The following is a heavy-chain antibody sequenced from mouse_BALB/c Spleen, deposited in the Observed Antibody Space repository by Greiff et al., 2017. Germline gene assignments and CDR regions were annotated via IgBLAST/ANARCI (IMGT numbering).Heavy chain of an antibody. CDR1: GFSLNSYD. V-gene: IGHV2-9-2*01. D-gene: IGHD2-2*01. CDR3: VRERNGYQYYDMDD. J-gene: IGHJ4*01. CDR2: IWTGGGT. Sequence: VKLQESGPGLVAPSQSLSITCTVSGFSLNSYDISWIRQPPGKGLEWLGVIWTGGGTNYTSAFMSRLSVSKDNSKSQVFLKMNSLQTADTAIYYCVRERNGYQYYDMDDWGQGTSVTVSS.